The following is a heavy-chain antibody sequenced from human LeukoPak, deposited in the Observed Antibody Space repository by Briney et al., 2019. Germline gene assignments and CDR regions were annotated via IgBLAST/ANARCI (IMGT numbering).Heavy chain of an antibody. V-gene: IGHV3-23*01. CDR2: ISGSGGST. CDR1: GFTFSSYG. Sequence: PWGTLRLSCAASGFTFSSYGMSWVRQAPGKGLEWVSAISGSGGSTYYADSVKGRFTISRDNSKNTLYLQMNSLRAEDTAVYYCARDRPYYYGSGSANWFDPWGQGTLVTVSS. J-gene: IGHJ5*02. D-gene: IGHD3-10*01. CDR3: ARDRPYYYGSGSANWFDP.